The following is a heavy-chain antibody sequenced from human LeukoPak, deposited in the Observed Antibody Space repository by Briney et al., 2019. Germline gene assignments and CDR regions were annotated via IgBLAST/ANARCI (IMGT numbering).Heavy chain of an antibody. D-gene: IGHD6-19*01. Sequence: GGSLRLSCAASGFTFSKYWMLWVRQAPGKGLESVSRINTDGTVTTYADSVKGRFTVSRDNADNTRFLQMNSVRDEDTAVYYCATKQWLAPPPDSWGQGTPVTVSS. CDR2: INTDGTVT. J-gene: IGHJ4*02. CDR1: GFTFSKYW. V-gene: IGHV3-74*01. CDR3: ATKQWLAPPPDS.